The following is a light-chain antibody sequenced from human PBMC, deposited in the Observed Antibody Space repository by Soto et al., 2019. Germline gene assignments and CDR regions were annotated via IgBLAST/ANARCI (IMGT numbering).Light chain of an antibody. J-gene: IGKJ1*01. V-gene: IGKV1-39*01. Sequence: DIQMTQSPSSLSASVGDRVTITCQASQNINNYLNWYQQKPGKAPKLLIYAASTLESGVPSRFSGSGSGTDFTLTISSLQPEDFATYYCQQSYNNPKTFGQGTKVDIK. CDR1: QNINNY. CDR3: QQSYNNPKT. CDR2: AAS.